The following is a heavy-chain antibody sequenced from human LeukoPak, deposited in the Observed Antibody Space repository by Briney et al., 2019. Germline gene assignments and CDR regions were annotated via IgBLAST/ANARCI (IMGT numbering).Heavy chain of an antibody. Sequence: ASVKVSCKASGYTFTSYAMNWVRQAPGQGLEWMGWVNTNTGNPTYAQGFTGRFVFSLDTSVSTAYLQISSLKAEDTAVYYCARISIAVAAGGDYYYGMDVWGQGTTVTVSS. J-gene: IGHJ6*02. D-gene: IGHD6-19*01. CDR1: GYTFTSYA. CDR2: VNTNTGNP. V-gene: IGHV7-4-1*02. CDR3: ARISIAVAAGGDYYYGMDV.